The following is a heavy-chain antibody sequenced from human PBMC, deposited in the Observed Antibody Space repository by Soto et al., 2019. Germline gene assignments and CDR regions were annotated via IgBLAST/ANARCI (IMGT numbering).Heavy chain of an antibody. J-gene: IGHJ6*02. V-gene: IGHV3-30-3*01. D-gene: IGHD5-12*01. CDR2: ISYDGSNK. CDR1: GFTFSSYA. Sequence: PGGSLRLSCAASGFTFSSYAMHWVRQAPGKGLEWVAVISYDGSNKYYADSVKGRFTISRDNSKNTLYLQMNSLRAEDTAVYYCARGSSLQFWMSTYGMDVWGQGTTVTVSS. CDR3: ARGSSLQFWMSTYGMDV.